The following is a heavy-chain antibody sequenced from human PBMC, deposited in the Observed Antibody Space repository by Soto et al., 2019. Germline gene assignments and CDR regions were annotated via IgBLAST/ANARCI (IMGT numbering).Heavy chain of an antibody. CDR3: ARDRSGSGRNYYYYYGMDV. D-gene: IGHD3-10*01. Sequence: SETLSLTCTVSGGSIISYYWSWSRQPPGKGLEWIGYIYYSGSTNYNPSLKSRVTISVDTSKNQFSLKLSSVTAADTAVYYCARDRSGSGRNYYYYYGMDVWGQGTTVTVSS. J-gene: IGHJ6*02. CDR2: IYYSGST. V-gene: IGHV4-59*01. CDR1: GGSIISYY.